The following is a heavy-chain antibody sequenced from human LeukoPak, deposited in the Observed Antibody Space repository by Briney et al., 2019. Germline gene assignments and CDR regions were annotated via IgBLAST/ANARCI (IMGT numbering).Heavy chain of an antibody. CDR2: MNHSGGA. CDR3: TRWGSWPYDY. J-gene: IGHJ4*02. Sequence: SETLSPTCAVYGGSISGHSWTWTREPPGKGLEWIGEMNHSGGANYNPSLESRLTMSVDSSKNQSSLKLSSVSAADTAVYYCTRWGSWPYDYWGQGTLVTVSS. CDR1: GGSISGHS. V-gene: IGHV4-34*01. D-gene: IGHD6-13*01.